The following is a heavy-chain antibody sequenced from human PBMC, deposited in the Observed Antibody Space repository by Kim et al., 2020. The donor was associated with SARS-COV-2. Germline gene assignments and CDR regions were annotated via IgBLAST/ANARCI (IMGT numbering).Heavy chain of an antibody. Sequence: DSVKGRFTISRDKSKNTLYLQMNSLRAEDTAVYYCARGGSGSYGYAAFDIWGQGTMVTVSS. CDR3: ARGGSGSYGYAAFDI. D-gene: IGHD1-26*01. V-gene: IGHV3-30*07. J-gene: IGHJ3*02.